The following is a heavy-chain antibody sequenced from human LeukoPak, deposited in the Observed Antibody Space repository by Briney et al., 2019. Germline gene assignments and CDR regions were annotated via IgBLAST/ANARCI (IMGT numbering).Heavy chain of an antibody. J-gene: IGHJ4*02. CDR3: AKARLSTGWAYNDY. D-gene: IGHD6-19*01. Sequence: GGSPRLSCAASGFTFSNYAMSWVRQAPGKGLEWVSAVVGGGGTTFYADSVKGRFTISRDNSKNTVYLQMNSLRGEDTAVYYCAKARLSTGWAYNDYWGQGTLVTVSS. V-gene: IGHV3-23*01. CDR1: GFTFSNYA. CDR2: VVGGGGTT.